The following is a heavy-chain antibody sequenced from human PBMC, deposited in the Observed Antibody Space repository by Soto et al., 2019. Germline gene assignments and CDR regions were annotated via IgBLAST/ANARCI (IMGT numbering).Heavy chain of an antibody. D-gene: IGHD3-16*01. Sequence: SQTLSLTCAISGDSVSSNSAAWNWIRQSPSRGLEWLGRTYYRSKWYNDYAVSVKSRITINPDTSKNQFSLQLNSVTPEDTAVYYCARDQGRLMGETNWFDPWGQGTLVTVSS. CDR3: ARDQGRLMGETNWFDP. J-gene: IGHJ5*02. V-gene: IGHV6-1*01. CDR2: TYYRSKWYN. CDR1: GDSVSSNSAA.